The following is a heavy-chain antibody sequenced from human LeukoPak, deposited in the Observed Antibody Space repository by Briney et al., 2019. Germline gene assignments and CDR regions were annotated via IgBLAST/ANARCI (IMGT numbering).Heavy chain of an antibody. J-gene: IGHJ3*02. CDR2: ISSSGST. V-gene: IGHV4-61*02. Sequence: PSETLSLTCTVSGDSISSGDYYWSWIRQPAGKGLEWIGRISSSGSTNYNPSLKSRVTISVDTSKNQFSLKLSSVTTADTAVYFCARGPYSYDSSGAFDIWGQGTMVTVSS. D-gene: IGHD3-22*01. CDR1: GDSISSGDYY. CDR3: ARGPYSYDSSGAFDI.